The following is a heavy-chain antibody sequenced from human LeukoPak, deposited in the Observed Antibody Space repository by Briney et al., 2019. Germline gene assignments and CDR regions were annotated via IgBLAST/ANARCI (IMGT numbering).Heavy chain of an antibody. V-gene: IGHV4-34*01. CDR3: ARGVGAGGPYLDY. J-gene: IGHJ4*02. D-gene: IGHD3-16*01. CDR1: GGSFSGYY. CDR2: INHSGST. Sequence: PSETLSLTCAVYGGSFSGYYWSWIRQPPGKGLEWIGEINHSGSTNYNPSLKSRVTISVDTSKNQFSLKLSSVTAADTAVYYCARGVGAGGPYLDYWGQGTLVTVSS.